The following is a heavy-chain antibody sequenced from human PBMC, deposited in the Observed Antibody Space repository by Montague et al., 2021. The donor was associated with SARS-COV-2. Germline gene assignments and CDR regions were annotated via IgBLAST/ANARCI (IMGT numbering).Heavy chain of an antibody. J-gene: IGHJ5*02. CDR3: AKDSYYDFWSGYSPGENWFDP. V-gene: IGHV3-9*01. D-gene: IGHD3-3*01. Sequence: SLRLSRAASGFTFGDYAMHWVRQAPGKGLEWVSGISWNSGSIGYADSVKGRFTISRGNAKNSLYLQMNSLRAEDTALYYCAKDSYYDFWSGYSPGENWFDPWGQGTLVTVSS. CDR2: ISWNSGSI. CDR1: GFTFGDYA.